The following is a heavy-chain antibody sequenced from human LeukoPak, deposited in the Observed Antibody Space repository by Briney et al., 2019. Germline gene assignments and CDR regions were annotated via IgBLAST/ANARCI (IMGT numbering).Heavy chain of an antibody. CDR1: GYTFTSYY. V-gene: IGHV1-46*01. CDR3: ARGTYYYDTSGSIADAFDI. CDR2: INPSGGST. D-gene: IGHD3-22*01. Sequence: ASVTVSCKASGYTFTSYYMHWVRQAPGQGLEWMGIINPSGGSTSYAQKFQGRVTMTRDTSTSTVYMELSSLRSEDTAVYYCARGTYYYDTSGSIADAFDIWGQGTMVTVSS. J-gene: IGHJ3*02.